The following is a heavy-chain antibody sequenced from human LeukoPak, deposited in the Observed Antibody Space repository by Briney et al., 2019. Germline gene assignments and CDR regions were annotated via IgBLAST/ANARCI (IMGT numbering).Heavy chain of an antibody. D-gene: IGHD1-26*01. V-gene: IGHV3-30*02. J-gene: IGHJ4*02. CDR3: ASGGPTRGSLAY. Sequence: GGSLRLSCAASPFGFSNFGMYWVRQTPDKGLEWVAYILRDGTYINYLDSVKGRFSISRDNSKTTVWLQMHSLRVEDTALYYCASGGPTRGSLAYWGQGTLVTVSS. CDR1: PFGFSNFG. CDR2: ILRDGTYI.